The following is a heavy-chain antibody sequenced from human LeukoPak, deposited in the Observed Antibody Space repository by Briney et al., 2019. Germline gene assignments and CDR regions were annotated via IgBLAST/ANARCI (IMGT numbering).Heavy chain of an antibody. V-gene: IGHV4-4*02. D-gene: IGHD2-8*01. J-gene: IGHJ6*03. CDR1: GGSISSSNW. CDR2: IYHSGST. Sequence: PSGTLSLTCAVSGGSISSSNWWSWVRQPPGKGLEWIGEIYHSGSTNYNPSLKSRVTISVDKSKNQFSLKLSSVTAADTAVYYCARVGVLMVYARHYYYMDVWGQGTTVTVSS. CDR3: ARVGVLMVYARHYYYMDV.